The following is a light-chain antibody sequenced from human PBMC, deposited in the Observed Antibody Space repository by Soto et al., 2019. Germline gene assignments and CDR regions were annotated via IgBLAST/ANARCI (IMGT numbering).Light chain of an antibody. J-gene: IGLJ1*01. CDR3: QVWDGRSFQGV. CDR2: DDT. V-gene: IGLV3-21*02. CDR1: SIGSKS. Sequence: SYELTQPPSVSVAPGQTASIARGGDSIGSKSVNWYQQRPGQAPVVVVYDDTDRPTGIPERFSGSNSGNTATLTITRVEAGDEADYYCQVWDGRSFQGVFGPGTKVT.